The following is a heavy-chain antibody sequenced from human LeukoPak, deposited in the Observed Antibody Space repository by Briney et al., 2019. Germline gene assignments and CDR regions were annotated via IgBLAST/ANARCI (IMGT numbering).Heavy chain of an antibody. CDR3: ARVSRHESSGSYPVWAFDI. D-gene: IGHD1-26*01. CDR2: IYYSGST. V-gene: IGHV4-39*01. Sequence: SETLSLTCTVSGGSISSSSYYWGWIRQPPGKGLEWIVSIYYSGSTYYNPSLKSRVTISVDTSKNQFSLTLSSVTAADTAVYYCARVSRHESSGSYPVWAFDIWGQGTMVTVSS. J-gene: IGHJ3*02. CDR1: GGSISSSSYY.